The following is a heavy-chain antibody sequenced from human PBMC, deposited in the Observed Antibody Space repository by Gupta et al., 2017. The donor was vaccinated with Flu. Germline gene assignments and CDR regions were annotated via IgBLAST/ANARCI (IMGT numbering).Heavy chain of an antibody. Sequence: QVHLVQSGPEVKKPGSSVKVSCKASGGSFHNYAMSWVRQAPGQGLEWMGGFIPVLGKTKYAQKFQGRISITADAHTSTSYMELTSLSTDDTAVYYGARTGTYCSGDCYNWFDPWGQGTLVTVSS. D-gene: IGHD2-21*02. CDR2: FIPVLGKT. CDR1: GGSFHNYA. V-gene: IGHV1-69*01. CDR3: ARTGTYCSGDCYNWFDP. J-gene: IGHJ5*02.